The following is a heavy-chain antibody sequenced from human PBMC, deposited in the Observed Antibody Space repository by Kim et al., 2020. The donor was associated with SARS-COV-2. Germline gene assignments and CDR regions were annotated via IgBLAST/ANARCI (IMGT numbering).Heavy chain of an antibody. J-gene: IGHJ2*01. CDR2: IRSKGYGYAT. CDR1: DFSFTGFA. Sequence: GGSLRLSCAASDFSFTGFAVHWVRQASGKGLEWLGRIRSKGYGYATSYAPSVQGRFSMSRDDSKNTASLQMSSRKIEDTAVYYCFQADWYFDLWGRGSL. V-gene: IGHV3-73*01. CDR3: FQADWYFDL.